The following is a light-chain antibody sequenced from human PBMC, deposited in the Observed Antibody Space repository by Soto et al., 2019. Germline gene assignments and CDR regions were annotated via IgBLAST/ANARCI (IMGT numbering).Light chain of an antibody. Sequence: EIVMTQSPTTLSVSPGERATLSCRASQSVSTNLAWYQQKPGQVPSLLIYGASTRASGIPARFSGSVSGTEFTLTIGSLQSEDFAVYYCQQYSSSPSFGQGTRLEIK. CDR2: GAS. CDR3: QQYSSSPS. J-gene: IGKJ5*01. V-gene: IGKV3-15*01. CDR1: QSVSTN.